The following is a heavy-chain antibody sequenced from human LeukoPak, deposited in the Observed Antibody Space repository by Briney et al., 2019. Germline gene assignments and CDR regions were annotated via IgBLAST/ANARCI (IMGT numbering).Heavy chain of an antibody. Sequence: ASVKVSCKASGYTFTGYYMHWVRQAPGQGLEWMGWINPNSGGTNYARKFQGWVTMTRDTSISTAYMELSRLRSDDTAVYYCARAREQLVLDDAFDIWGQGTMVTVSS. CDR2: INPNSGGT. J-gene: IGHJ3*02. V-gene: IGHV1-2*04. CDR1: GYTFTGYY. CDR3: ARAREQLVLDDAFDI. D-gene: IGHD6-13*01.